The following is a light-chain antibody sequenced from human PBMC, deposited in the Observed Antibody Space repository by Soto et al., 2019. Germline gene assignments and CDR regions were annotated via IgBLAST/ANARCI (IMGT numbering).Light chain of an antibody. CDR2: EVT. V-gene: IGLV2-18*02. J-gene: IGLJ3*02. Sequence: QSALTQPPSVSGSPGQSVTISCTGTNSDVGSYNRVSWYQQPPGTAPKLMIYEVTNRPSGVPDRFSGSKSGNTASLTISGLQAEDEADYYCSSFTSYSTRVFGGGTKLTVL. CDR1: NSDVGSYNR. CDR3: SSFTSYSTRV.